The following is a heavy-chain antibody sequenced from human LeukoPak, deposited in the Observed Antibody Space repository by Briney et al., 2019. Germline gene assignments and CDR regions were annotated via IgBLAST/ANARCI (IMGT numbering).Heavy chain of an antibody. CDR3: ARDRSIPDTAMVLYYYYYGMDV. D-gene: IGHD5-18*01. V-gene: IGHV3-23*01. J-gene: IGHJ6*02. CDR1: GFTFSSYA. Sequence: GGSLRLSCGASGFTFSSYAMSWVRQAPGKGLEWVSAISGSGGSTYYADSVKGRFTISRDNSKNTLYLQMNSLRAEDTAVYYCARDRSIPDTAMVLYYYYYGMDVWGQGTTVTVSS. CDR2: ISGSGGST.